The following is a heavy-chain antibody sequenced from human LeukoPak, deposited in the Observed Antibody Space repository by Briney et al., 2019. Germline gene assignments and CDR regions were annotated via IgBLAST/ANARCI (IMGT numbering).Heavy chain of an antibody. CDR2: MNPNSGNT. CDR3: ARDLRVPERLIDY. J-gene: IGHJ4*02. Sequence: ASVKVSCKASGYTFTSYDINWVRQATGQGLEWMGWMNPNSGNTGYAQKFQGRVTMTRDTSTSTVYMELSSLRSEDTAVYYCARDLRVPERLIDYWGQGTLVTVSS. V-gene: IGHV1-8*01. D-gene: IGHD5-12*01. CDR1: GYTFTSYD.